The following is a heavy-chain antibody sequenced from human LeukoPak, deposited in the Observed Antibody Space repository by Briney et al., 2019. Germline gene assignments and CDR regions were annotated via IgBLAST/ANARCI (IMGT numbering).Heavy chain of an antibody. CDR3: ATKRGYYYDSSGYYYAY. D-gene: IGHD3-22*01. V-gene: IGHV3-23*01. Sequence: GGSLRLSCAVSGLTFSNFKMDWVRQAPGKGLEWVSYISDSGRTTFYADSVKGRFTISRDNSKNTLYLQMNSLRAEDTAVYYCATKRGYYYDSSGYYYAYWGQGTLVTVSS. CDR2: ISDSGRTT. J-gene: IGHJ4*02. CDR1: GLTFSNFK.